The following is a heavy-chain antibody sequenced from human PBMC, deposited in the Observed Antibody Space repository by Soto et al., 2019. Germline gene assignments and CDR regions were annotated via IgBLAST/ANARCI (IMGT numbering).Heavy chain of an antibody. J-gene: IGHJ4*02. Sequence: LRLSCAASGFTFSSYAMSWVRQAPGKGLEWVSAISGSGGSTYYADSVKGRFTISRDNSKNTLYLQMNSLRAEDTAVYYCAKDKGSSSYPLTFDYWGQGTLVTVS. CDR3: AKDKGSSSYPLTFDY. CDR1: GFTFSSYA. D-gene: IGHD6-13*01. V-gene: IGHV3-23*01. CDR2: ISGSGGST.